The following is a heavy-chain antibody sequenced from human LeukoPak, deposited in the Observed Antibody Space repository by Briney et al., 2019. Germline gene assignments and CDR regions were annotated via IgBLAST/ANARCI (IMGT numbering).Heavy chain of an antibody. CDR1: GGSISSSSYY. Sequence: PSETLSLTCTVSGGSISSSSYYWGWIRQPPGKGLEWIGEINHSGSTNYNPSLKSRVTISVDTSKNQFSLKLSSVTAADTAVYYCAPRGVLLWFGESNWGQGTLVTVSS. V-gene: IGHV4-39*07. J-gene: IGHJ4*02. CDR2: INHSGST. D-gene: IGHD3-10*01. CDR3: APRGVLLWFGESN.